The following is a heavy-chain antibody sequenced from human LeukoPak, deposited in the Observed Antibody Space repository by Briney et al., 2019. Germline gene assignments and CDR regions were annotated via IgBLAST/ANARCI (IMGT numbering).Heavy chain of an antibody. CDR1: GGSISSGGYY. V-gene: IGHV4-31*03. J-gene: IGHJ4*02. Sequence: DPSETLSLTCTVSGGSISSGGYYWNWIRQHPGKGLKWIGYIYYSGSTYYNPSLKSRVVISVDTSKNQFSLKLSSVTAADTAVYYCARAPPFDYWGQGTLVTVSS. CDR2: IYYSGST. CDR3: ARAPPFDY.